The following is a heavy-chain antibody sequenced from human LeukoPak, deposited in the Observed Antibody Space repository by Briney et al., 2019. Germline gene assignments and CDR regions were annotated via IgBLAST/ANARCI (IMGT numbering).Heavy chain of an antibody. CDR1: GGSISRSSYY. CDR2: LYNTETT. Sequence: PSETLSLTCSVSGGSISRSSYYWGWIRQPPGKGLEWIGSLYNTETTYYNPSLQSRVTISVDTSKNQLSLKLSSVTAADTAVYYCARLPTLTSGGNFDYWGQGTLVTVSS. J-gene: IGHJ4*02. CDR3: ARLPTLTSGGNFDY. D-gene: IGHD1-14*01. V-gene: IGHV4-39*01.